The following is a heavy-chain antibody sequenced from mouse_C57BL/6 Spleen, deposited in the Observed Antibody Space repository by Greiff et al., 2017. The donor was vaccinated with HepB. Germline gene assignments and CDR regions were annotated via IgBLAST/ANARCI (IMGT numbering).Heavy chain of an antibody. D-gene: IGHD2-5*01. CDR3: ARPYSNYDWYFDV. Sequence: DVMLVESGGGLVKPGGSLKLSCAASGFTFSDYGMHWVRQAPEKGLEWVAYISSGSSTIYYADTVKGRFTISRDNAKNTLFLQMTSLRSEDTAMYYCARPYSNYDWYFDVWGTGTTVTVSS. V-gene: IGHV5-17*01. CDR2: ISSGSSTI. J-gene: IGHJ1*03. CDR1: GFTFSDYG.